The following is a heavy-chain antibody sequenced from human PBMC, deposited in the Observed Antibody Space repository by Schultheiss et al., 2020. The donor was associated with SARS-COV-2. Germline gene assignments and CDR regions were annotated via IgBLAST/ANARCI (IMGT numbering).Heavy chain of an antibody. V-gene: IGHV3-15*01. D-gene: IGHD4-17*01. J-gene: IGHJ1*01. CDR2: IKSKTDGGTT. CDR3: ATGTYGDSGSRAQGAEH. CDR1: GFTFSDYY. Sequence: GESLKISCAASGFTFSDYYMSWIRQAPGKGLEWVGRIKSKTDGGTTDYAAPVKGRFTISRDDSKNTLYLQMNSLRPDDTAVYYCATGTYGDSGSRAQGAEHWGQGTRVTVSS.